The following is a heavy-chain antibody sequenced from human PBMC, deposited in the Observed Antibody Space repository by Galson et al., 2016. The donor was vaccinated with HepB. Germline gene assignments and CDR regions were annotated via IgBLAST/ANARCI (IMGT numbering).Heavy chain of an antibody. J-gene: IGHJ4*02. CDR2: IYYSGSP. CDR3: ARVHPRAVVLDY. V-gene: IGHV4-61*01. D-gene: IGHD4-23*01. Sequence: SETLSLTCNVSGGSVTSGSYFWSWIRQPPGKGLEWIGYIYYSGSPNYNPSLKRRITISEGTTTSQFSLKLTSVTAEDTAVYYCARVHPRAVVLDYWGQGTLVTVSS. CDR1: GGSVTSGSYF.